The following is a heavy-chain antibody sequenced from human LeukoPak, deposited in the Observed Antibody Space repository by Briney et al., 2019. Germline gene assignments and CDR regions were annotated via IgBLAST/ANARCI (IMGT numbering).Heavy chain of an antibody. V-gene: IGHV4-59*01. CDR1: GGSISSYY. CDR3: ARDRGQPLLYTDY. CDR2: IYYSGST. D-gene: IGHD2-2*02. J-gene: IGHJ4*02. Sequence: SETLSLTCTVSGGSISSYYWSWIRQPPGKGLEWIGYIYYSGSTNYNPSLKSRVTISVDTSKNQFTLKLSSVTAADTAVYYCARDRGQPLLYTDYWGQGTLVTVSS.